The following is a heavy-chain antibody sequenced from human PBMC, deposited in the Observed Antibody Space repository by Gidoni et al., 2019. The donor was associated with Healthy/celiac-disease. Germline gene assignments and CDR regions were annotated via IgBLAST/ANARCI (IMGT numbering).Heavy chain of an antibody. CDR2: IYSGGST. J-gene: IGHJ3*02. D-gene: IGHD3-22*01. V-gene: IGHV3-66*01. CDR3: ARAVGNYYDSSAFDI. CDR1: GFTVSSNY. Sequence: EVQLVESGGGLVQPGGSLRLSCAASGFTVSSNYMSWVRQAPGKGLGWVSVIYSGGSTYYADSVKGRFTISRDISKNTLYLQMYTLRAEDTAVYYCARAVGNYYDSSAFDIWGQGTMVTVSS.